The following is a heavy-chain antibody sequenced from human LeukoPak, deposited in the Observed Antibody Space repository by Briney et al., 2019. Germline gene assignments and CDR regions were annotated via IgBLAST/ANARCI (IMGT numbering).Heavy chain of an antibody. D-gene: IGHD6-19*01. CDR1: GFTFSSYS. CDR2: ISSGSSYI. V-gene: IGHV3-21*01. CDR3: ARDIVAGTATFDY. J-gene: IGHJ4*02. Sequence: PGGSLSLSCAASGFTFSSYSMNWVRQAPGKGLEWVSYISSGSSYIHYADSVKGRFTISRDNAENSLYLQVNSLRAEDTAVYYCARDIVAGTATFDYWGQGTLVTVSS.